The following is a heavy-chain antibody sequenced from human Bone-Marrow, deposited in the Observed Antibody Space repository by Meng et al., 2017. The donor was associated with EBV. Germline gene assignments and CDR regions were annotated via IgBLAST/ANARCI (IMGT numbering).Heavy chain of an antibody. J-gene: IGHJ4*02. CDR3: VTLVGGTGFFDY. Sequence: EVQLLESXGGLVQXGGSLRXSCAASGFTFSTDAMSWVRQAPGKGLEWVSGISGSGGSTYYADSVKGRFTISRDNSKNTLYLRMNSLRAEDTAVYYCVTLVGGTGFFDYWGQGTLGTVSS. D-gene: IGHD1-26*01. CDR1: GFTFSTDA. CDR2: ISGSGGST. V-gene: IGHV3-23*01.